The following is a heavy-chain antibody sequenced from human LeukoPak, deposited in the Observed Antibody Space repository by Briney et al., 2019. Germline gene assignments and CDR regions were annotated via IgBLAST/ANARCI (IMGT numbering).Heavy chain of an antibody. D-gene: IGHD1-1*01. Sequence: SVKVSCKASGGTFSSYAISWVRQAPGQGLEWMGGIIPIFGTANYAQKFQGRVTITTDESTSTAYMELSGLRSEDTAVYYCARGPELERFDYWGQGTLVTVSS. J-gene: IGHJ4*02. V-gene: IGHV1-69*05. CDR2: IIPIFGTA. CDR1: GGTFSSYA. CDR3: ARGPELERFDY.